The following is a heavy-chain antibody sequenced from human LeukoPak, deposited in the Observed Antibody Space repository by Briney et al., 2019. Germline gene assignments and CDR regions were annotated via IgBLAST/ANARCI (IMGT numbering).Heavy chain of an antibody. D-gene: IGHD3-22*01. CDR2: ITRSSIYI. J-gene: IGHJ4*02. CDR1: GFTFSNAW. Sequence: SGGSLRLSCAASGFTFSNAWMNWVRQAPGKGLEWVSSITRSSIYIYYADSVKGRFTISRDNAKDSLYLQMNSLRAEDTAVYYCARVRYDGSGYYSIYDYWGQGTLVTVSS. CDR3: ARVRYDGSGYYSIYDY. V-gene: IGHV3-21*01.